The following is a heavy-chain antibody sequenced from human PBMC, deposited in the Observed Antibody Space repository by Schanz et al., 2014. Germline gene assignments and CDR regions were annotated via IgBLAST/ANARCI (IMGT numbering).Heavy chain of an antibody. V-gene: IGHV3-7*01. CDR3: ARVVLAATGPRNYYYYGMDV. CDR1: GFTFSDHW. D-gene: IGHD6-13*01. J-gene: IGHJ6*02. Sequence: EVQLVESGGGVVRPGGSLRLSCAASGFTFSDHWMSWVRQPPGKGLEWVANIKGDSSEKYYVDSVKGRFTISRDNAKNSLYLQMNSLRAEDTAVYYCARVVLAATGPRNYYYYGMDVWGQGTTVTVSS. CDR2: IKGDSSEK.